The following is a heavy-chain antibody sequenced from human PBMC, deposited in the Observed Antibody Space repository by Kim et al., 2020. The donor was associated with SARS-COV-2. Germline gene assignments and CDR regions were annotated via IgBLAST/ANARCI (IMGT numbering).Heavy chain of an antibody. V-gene: IGHV7-4-1*02. CDR1: GYTFTSYA. J-gene: IGHJ6*02. D-gene: IGHD2-2*01. CDR3: ARGYGSSTSCYAVWYYYYGMDV. Sequence: ASVKVSCKASGYTFTSYAMNWVRQAPGQGLEWMGWINTNTGNPTYAQGFTGRFVFSLDTSVSTAYLQISSLTAEDTAVYYCARGYGSSTSCYAVWYYYYGMDVWGQGTTVTVSS. CDR2: INTNTGNP.